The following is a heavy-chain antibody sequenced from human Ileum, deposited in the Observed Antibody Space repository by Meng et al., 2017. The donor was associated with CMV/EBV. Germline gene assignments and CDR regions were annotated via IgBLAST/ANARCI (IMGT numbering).Heavy chain of an antibody. V-gene: IGHV4-4*07. J-gene: IGHJ4*02. Sequence: QGQLQESGPGLVKPSETLSLTCTVSGDSLTSFYWSWIRQPAGKALEWIGRIYHGGSTNYNPSLKSRVTLSVDTSKNQFSMRLTSVTAADTAVYYCARGPGGFGDFNFDYWGQGTLVTVSS. CDR3: ARGPGGFGDFNFDY. D-gene: IGHD3-16*01. CDR2: IYHGGST. CDR1: GDSLTSFY.